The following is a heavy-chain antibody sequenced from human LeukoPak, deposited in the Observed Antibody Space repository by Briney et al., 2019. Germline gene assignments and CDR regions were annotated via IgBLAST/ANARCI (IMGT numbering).Heavy chain of an antibody. CDR3: ARSYYDILTGYYNVIAFDI. Sequence: ASVKVSCKASGGTFSSYAISWVRQAPGQGLEWMGRIIPVFGTANYAQKFQCRVTTTTDESTSTAYMELSSLRSEDTAVYYCARSYYDILTGYYNVIAFDIWGQGTMVTVSS. J-gene: IGHJ3*02. D-gene: IGHD3-9*01. V-gene: IGHV1-69*05. CDR1: GGTFSSYA. CDR2: IIPVFGTA.